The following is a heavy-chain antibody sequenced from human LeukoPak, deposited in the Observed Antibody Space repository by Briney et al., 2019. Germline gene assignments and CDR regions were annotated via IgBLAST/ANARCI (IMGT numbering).Heavy chain of an antibody. CDR3: VREDTPATANY. V-gene: IGHV3-33*01. CDR1: GFSFSLYG. CDR2: IWAAGNDD. D-gene: IGHD2-21*02. Sequence: GGSLRLSCGASGFSFSLYGMHWVRQAPGKGLEWVAFIWAAGNDDFYADSVTGRFTTSRDNSKDTLFLQMHSLRPGDTAVYYCVREDTPATANYWGQGTLVTISS. J-gene: IGHJ4*02.